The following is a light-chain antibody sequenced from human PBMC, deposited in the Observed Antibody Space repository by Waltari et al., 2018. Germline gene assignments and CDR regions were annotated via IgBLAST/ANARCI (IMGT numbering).Light chain of an antibody. Sequence: DTVLTQSPATLSLSPGERATLSCRASQSVRNFLAWYQPKPGQAPRLLIYDTSNRATGIPARFSGSWFGTDFTLTISSLEPEDFAVYYCQQRSNWPLTFGGGTKVEIK. V-gene: IGKV3-11*01. CDR1: QSVRNF. CDR3: QQRSNWPLT. J-gene: IGKJ4*01. CDR2: DTS.